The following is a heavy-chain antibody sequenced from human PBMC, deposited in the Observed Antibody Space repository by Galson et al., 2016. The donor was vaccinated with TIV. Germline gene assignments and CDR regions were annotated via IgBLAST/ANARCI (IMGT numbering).Heavy chain of an antibody. CDR1: GYTFTSYD. V-gene: IGHV1-8*02. Sequence: CKASGYTFTSYDINWVRQATGQGLEWMGWMNPNRGNTGYAQKFRGRVTMTRNTSVRTAYMELSSLRSEDTAVYYCARSGDYGDYWGQGTLVTVSS. D-gene: IGHD4-17*01. J-gene: IGHJ4*02. CDR2: MNPNRGNT. CDR3: ARSGDYGDY.